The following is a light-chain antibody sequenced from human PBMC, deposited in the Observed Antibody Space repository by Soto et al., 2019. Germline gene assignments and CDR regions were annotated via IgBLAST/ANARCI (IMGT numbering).Light chain of an antibody. CDR1: QGISSY. Sequence: AIRMTQSPSSLSASTGDRVTITCRASQGISSYLAWYQQKPGKAPKLLIYAASTLQSGVPSRFSGSGSGTDFTLTISCLQSEDFATYYCQQYYSYPYTFGQGTKLELK. J-gene: IGKJ2*01. V-gene: IGKV1-8*01. CDR3: QQYYSYPYT. CDR2: AAS.